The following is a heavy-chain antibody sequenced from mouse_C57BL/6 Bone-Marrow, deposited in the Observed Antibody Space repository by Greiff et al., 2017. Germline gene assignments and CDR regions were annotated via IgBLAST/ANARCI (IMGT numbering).Heavy chain of an antibody. D-gene: IGHD1-1*01. J-gene: IGHJ3*01. CDR1: GFNIKDDY. Sequence: EVQLKQSGAELVRPGASVKLSCTASGFNIKDDYMHWVKQRPEQGLEWIGWIDPENGDTEYASKFQGKATITAATSSNTAYLQLSSLTSEDTAVYYCTVFYYGSMWFAYWGQGTLVTVSA. CDR3: TVFYYGSMWFAY. V-gene: IGHV14-4*01. CDR2: IDPENGDT.